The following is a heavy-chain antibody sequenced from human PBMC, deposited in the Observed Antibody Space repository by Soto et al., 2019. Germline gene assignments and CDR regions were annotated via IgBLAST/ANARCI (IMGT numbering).Heavy chain of an antibody. CDR2: IYYSGST. D-gene: IGHD2-15*01. CDR3: ASQGYCSGARCNYYDVMDV. J-gene: IGHJ6*02. Sequence: PSETLSLTCTVSGGSISSSSYYWGWIRQPPGKGLEWIGSIYYSGSTYYNPSLKSRVTISVDTSKNQFSLKLSSVTAADTAVYYCASQGYCSGARCNYYDVMDVWGQGTTVTVS. V-gene: IGHV4-39*01. CDR1: GGSISSSSYY.